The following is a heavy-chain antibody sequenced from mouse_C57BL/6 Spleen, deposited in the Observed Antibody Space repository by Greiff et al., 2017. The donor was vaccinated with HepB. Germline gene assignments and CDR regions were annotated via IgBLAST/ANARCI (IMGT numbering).Heavy chain of an antibody. D-gene: IGHD2-3*01. CDR1: GYTFTSYW. J-gene: IGHJ2*01. V-gene: IGHV1-52*01. CDR3: ARKTYDGYYGDFDY. CDR2: IDPSDSET. Sequence: VQLQQPGAELVRPGSSVKLSCKASGYTFTSYWMHWVKQRPIQGLEWIGNIDPSDSETHYNQKFKDKATLTVDKSSSTAYMQLSSLTSEDSAVYYCARKTYDGYYGDFDYWGQGTTVTVSS.